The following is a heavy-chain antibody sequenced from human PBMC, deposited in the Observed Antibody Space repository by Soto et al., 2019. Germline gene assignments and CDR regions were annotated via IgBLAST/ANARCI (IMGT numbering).Heavy chain of an antibody. J-gene: IGHJ4*02. V-gene: IGHV3-15*07. CDR1: GFTFSNAW. CDR2: IKSKTDGGTT. CDR3: TMNYYDSSSLDY. Sequence: EVQLVESGGGLVKPGGSLRLSCAASGFTFSNAWMNWVRQAPGKGLEWVGRIKSKTDGGTTDYAAPVKARFTISSYDSKNTLYLQMISLKTVDSAVYYCTMNYYDSSSLDYWGQGTLVTVSS. D-gene: IGHD3-22*01.